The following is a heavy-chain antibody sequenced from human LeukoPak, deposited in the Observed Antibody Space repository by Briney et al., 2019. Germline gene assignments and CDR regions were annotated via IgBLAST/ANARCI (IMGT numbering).Heavy chain of an antibody. V-gene: IGHV3-23*01. CDR3: ARDR. J-gene: IGHJ4*02. CDR2: ISGSGDRT. CDR1: GFTFSSYS. Sequence: HPGGSLRLSCAVSGFTFSSYSMSWVRQAPGKGLEWVSGISGSGDRTYYADAVKGRSTISRDNAKNSLYLQMNSLRAEDTAVYYCARDRWGQGTLVTVSS.